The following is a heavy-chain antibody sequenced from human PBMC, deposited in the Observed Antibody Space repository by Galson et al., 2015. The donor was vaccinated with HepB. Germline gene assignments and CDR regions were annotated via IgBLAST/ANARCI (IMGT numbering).Heavy chain of an antibody. CDR2: ISYDGSNK. D-gene: IGHD3-3*01. J-gene: IGHJ4*02. CDR1: GFTFSSYA. Sequence: SLRLSCAASGFTFSSYAMHWVRQAPGKGLEWVAVISYDGSNKYYADSVQGRFTISRDNSKNTLYLQMNSLRAEDTAVYYCTTYYDFWSGYSPPFDYWGQGTLVTASS. V-gene: IGHV3-30-3*01. CDR3: TTYYDFWSGYSPPFDY.